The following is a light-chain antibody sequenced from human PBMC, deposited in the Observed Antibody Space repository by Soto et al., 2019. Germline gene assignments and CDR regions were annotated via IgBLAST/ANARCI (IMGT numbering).Light chain of an antibody. CDR3: QQYNNWPPVT. V-gene: IGKV3-15*01. Sequence: EIVMTQSPVTLSVSPGERVTLSCRASQSVSNNLAWYQQKSGQAPRLLIYGASTRVTCIPARFSGSGSGTEFTLTISSLQYEDFAIYYCQQYNNWPPVTFGQGTRLDIK. CDR2: GAS. J-gene: IGKJ5*01. CDR1: QSVSNN.